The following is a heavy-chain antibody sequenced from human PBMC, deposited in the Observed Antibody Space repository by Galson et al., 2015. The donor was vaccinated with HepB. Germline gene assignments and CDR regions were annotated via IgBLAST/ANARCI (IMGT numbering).Heavy chain of an antibody. J-gene: IGHJ1*01. D-gene: IGHD3-22*01. Sequence: SLRLSCAASGFPFSSFALHWVRQAPGKGLEWVAVISYDGGNKYYADSVKGRFTISRDNSENTLYLQLNSLRTEDTAVYYCARESITMTQVDPPLDQNFLHWGQGTLVTVSS. CDR3: ARESITMTQVDPPLDQNFLH. V-gene: IGHV3-30-3*01. CDR2: ISYDGGNK. CDR1: GFPFSSFA.